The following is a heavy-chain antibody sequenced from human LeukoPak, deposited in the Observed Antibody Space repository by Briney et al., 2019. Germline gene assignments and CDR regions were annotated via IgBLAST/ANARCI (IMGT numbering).Heavy chain of an antibody. CDR1: GFTFSSYG. CDR2: IRYDGSNK. Sequence: PGGSLRLSCAASGFTFSSYGMHWVRQAPGKGLEWVAFIRYDGSNKYYADSVKGRFTISRDNSKNTLYLQMNSLRAEDTAVYYCARLTSSGWSSNWFDPWGQGTLVTVSS. D-gene: IGHD6-19*01. V-gene: IGHV3-30*02. CDR3: ARLTSSGWSSNWFDP. J-gene: IGHJ5*02.